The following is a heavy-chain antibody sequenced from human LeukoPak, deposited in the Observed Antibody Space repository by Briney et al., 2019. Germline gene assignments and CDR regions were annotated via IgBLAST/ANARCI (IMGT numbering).Heavy chain of an antibody. D-gene: IGHD3-10*01. CDR3: AREKFTMVRGVITYNWFDP. Sequence: SVKVSCKASGGTFSSYAISWVRQVPGQGLEWMGGIIPIFGTANYAQKFQGRVTITADESTSTAYMELSSLRSEDTAVYYCAREKFTMVRGVITYNWFDPWGQGTLVTVSS. J-gene: IGHJ5*02. V-gene: IGHV1-69*13. CDR1: GGTFSSYA. CDR2: IIPIFGTA.